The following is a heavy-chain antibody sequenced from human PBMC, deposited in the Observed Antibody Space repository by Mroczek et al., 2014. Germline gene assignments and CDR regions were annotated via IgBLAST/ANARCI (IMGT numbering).Heavy chain of an antibody. Sequence: QVQLVESGGGVVQPGRSLRLSCAASGFTFSSYAMHWVRQAPGKGLEWVAVISYDGSNKYYADSVKGRFTISRDNSKNTLYLQMNSLRAEDTAVYYCARDLTVVTAIHYYYGMDVWGQGTTVTRLL. CDR3: ARDLTVVTAIHYYYGMDV. CDR1: GFTFSSYA. V-gene: IGHV3-30-3*01. D-gene: IGHD2-21*02. J-gene: IGHJ6*02. CDR2: ISYDGSNK.